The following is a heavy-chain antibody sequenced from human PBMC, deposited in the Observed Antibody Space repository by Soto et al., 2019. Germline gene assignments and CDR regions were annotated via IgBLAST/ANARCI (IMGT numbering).Heavy chain of an antibody. V-gene: IGHV3-64*01. CDR3: AKVGANIAVTAPFDY. D-gene: IGHD6-19*01. Sequence: GGSLRLCCAASGFTFSSYAMHWVRQAPGKGLEYVSAISSNGGSIYYGNSVKGRFTISRDNSKNTLYLQMNSLRAEDTALYYCAKVGANIAVTAPFDYWGQGTQVTVSS. CDR1: GFTFSSYA. J-gene: IGHJ4*02. CDR2: ISSNGGSI.